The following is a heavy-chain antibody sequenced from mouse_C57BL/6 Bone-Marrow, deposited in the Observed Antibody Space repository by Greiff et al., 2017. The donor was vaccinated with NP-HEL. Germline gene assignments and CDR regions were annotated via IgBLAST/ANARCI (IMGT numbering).Heavy chain of an antibody. CDR1: GYTFTSYW. CDR2: IDPSDSYT. V-gene: IGHV1-69*01. Sequence: QVQLQQPGAELVMPGASAKLSCKASGYTFTSYWMHWVKQRPGQGLEWIGEIDPSDSYTNYNQKFKGKSTLTVDKSSSTAHTQLSSLTSEGAAVYYCAREGYWGQGTTLTVSS. J-gene: IGHJ2*01. CDR3: AREGY.